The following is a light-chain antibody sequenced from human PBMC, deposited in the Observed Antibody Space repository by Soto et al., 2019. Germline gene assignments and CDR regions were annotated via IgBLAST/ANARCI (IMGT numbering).Light chain of an antibody. CDR2: LAS. V-gene: IGKV1-9*01. Sequence: DIQLTQSPSFLSASVGDRVTITCRASQGISSYLSWYQQEPGKAPKLLIYLASTLHPGVPSRFSGSGSGKKFTPTISSLKPEKVGTYYWQHLDSYPVPLGQGTRLEIK. CDR1: QGISSY. J-gene: IGKJ5*01. CDR3: QHLDSYPVP.